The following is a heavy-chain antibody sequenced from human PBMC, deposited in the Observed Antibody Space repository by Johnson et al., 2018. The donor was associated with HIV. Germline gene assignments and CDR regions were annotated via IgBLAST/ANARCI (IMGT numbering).Heavy chain of an antibody. J-gene: IGHJ3*02. V-gene: IGHV3-7*05. CDR3: ARAPYYDGSAYYREYALDI. D-gene: IGHD3-22*01. Sequence: VQLVETGGGLVQPGGSLRLSCAASGFTFSRYWMSWVRQAPGKGLEWVANIKQDGSEKYYVDSVKGRFTISRDNAKNSVYLQMNSLRAEDTAVYYCARAPYYDGSAYYREYALDIWGQGTMVTVSS. CDR1: GFTFSRYW. CDR2: IKQDGSEK.